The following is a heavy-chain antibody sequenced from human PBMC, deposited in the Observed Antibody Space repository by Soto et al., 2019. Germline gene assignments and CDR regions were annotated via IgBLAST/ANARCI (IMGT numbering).Heavy chain of an antibody. CDR3: ARGYYDSRGQSYTFDV. D-gene: IGHD3-22*01. J-gene: IGHJ3*01. V-gene: IGHV4-39*07. Sequence: SETLSLTCTVSGGSISSSSYYWGWIRQPPGKGLEWIGSIYYSGSTYYSPSLKSRVSLSIDTSKNQFSLKLSSVAAADTAVYYCARGYYDSRGQSYTFDVWGQGTMVTVSS. CDR1: GGSISSSSYY. CDR2: IYYSGST.